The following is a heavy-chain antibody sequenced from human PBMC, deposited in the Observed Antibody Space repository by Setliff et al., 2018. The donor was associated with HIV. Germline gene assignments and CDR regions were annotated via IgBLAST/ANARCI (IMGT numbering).Heavy chain of an antibody. Sequence: SETLSLTCTVSGGSISSGSYYWSWIRQPAGKGLEWIGRIYTSGSTNYNPSLKSRVTMSIDTSKNQFSLKLNSVTAADTAIYFCARGKGGLVGPAEFDYWGPGTLVTVSS. J-gene: IGHJ4*02. V-gene: IGHV4-61*02. CDR1: GGSISSGSYY. D-gene: IGHD1-26*01. CDR2: IYTSGST. CDR3: ARGKGGLVGPAEFDY.